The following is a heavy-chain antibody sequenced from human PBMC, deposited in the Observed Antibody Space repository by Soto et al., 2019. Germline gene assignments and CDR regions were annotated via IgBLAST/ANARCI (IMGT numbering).Heavy chain of an antibody. D-gene: IGHD6-13*01. CDR2: IWNHGNTA. CDR1: GVTLSYYG. J-gene: IGHJ5*02. CDR3: ARLPYSNLLEGLDP. Sequence: AGSLRLSCVASGVTLSYYGVHWVRQSPGKGLEWVALIWNHGNTAYHADSVKGRFTVSRDNSRNTVYLQMNSLRAKDTAVYYCARLPYSNLLEGLDPWGRGTLVTVSS. V-gene: IGHV3-33*08.